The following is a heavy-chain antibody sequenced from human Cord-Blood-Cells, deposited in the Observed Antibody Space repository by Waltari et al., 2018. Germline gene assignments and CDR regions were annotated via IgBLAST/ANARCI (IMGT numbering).Heavy chain of an antibody. D-gene: IGHD6-6*01. Sequence: VRLVGSGGGVVQPGRSLRLPCAASGFTFSSAGMHWVRQAPGKGLEWVAVIWYDGSNKYYADSVKGRFTISRDNSKNTLYLQMNSLRAEDTAVYYCARRGSSSYYFDYWGQGTLVTVSS. CDR2: IWYDGSNK. CDR1: GFTFSSAG. V-gene: IGHV3-33*01. CDR3: ARRGSSSYYFDY. J-gene: IGHJ4*02.